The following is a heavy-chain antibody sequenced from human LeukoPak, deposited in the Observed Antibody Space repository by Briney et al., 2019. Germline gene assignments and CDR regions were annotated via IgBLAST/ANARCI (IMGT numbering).Heavy chain of an antibody. Sequence: PGGSLRLSCAASGFTFSDYYMSWIRQAPGKGLEWVSYISSSGSTIYYADSVKGRFTISRDNAKNSLYLQMNSLRAEDTAVYYCARDRARSYYDSSGYYSDAFDIWGQGTMVTVSS. CDR1: GFTFSDYY. D-gene: IGHD3-22*01. J-gene: IGHJ3*02. CDR3: ARDRARSYYDSSGYYSDAFDI. V-gene: IGHV3-11*04. CDR2: ISSSGSTI.